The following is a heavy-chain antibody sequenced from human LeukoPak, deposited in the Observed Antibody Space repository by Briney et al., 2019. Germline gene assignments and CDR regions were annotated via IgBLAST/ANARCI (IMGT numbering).Heavy chain of an antibody. Sequence: GGSLRLSCAACGFTFSSYAMSWVRQAPGKGLEWVSAISGSGVSTYYADSVKGRFTISRDNSKNTLYLQVNSLRAEDTAVYYCAKGVNILTGYDYWGQGTLVTVSS. D-gene: IGHD3-9*01. J-gene: IGHJ4*02. CDR2: ISGSGVST. CDR3: AKGVNILTGYDY. CDR1: GFTFSSYA. V-gene: IGHV3-23*01.